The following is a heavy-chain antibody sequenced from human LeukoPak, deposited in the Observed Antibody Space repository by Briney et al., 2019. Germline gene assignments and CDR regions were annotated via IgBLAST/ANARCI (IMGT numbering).Heavy chain of an antibody. D-gene: IGHD6-13*01. CDR1: GFTFSSYW. Sequence: GGSLRLSCEASGFTFSSYWMMWVRQAPGKGLEWVTNIKEDGSEEYYVDSVKGRFIISRDNAKKSLFLQMNSLRAEDTAVYYCAASAAGLDYWGQGTLVTVSS. CDR3: AASAAGLDY. V-gene: IGHV3-7*01. CDR2: IKEDGSEE. J-gene: IGHJ4*02.